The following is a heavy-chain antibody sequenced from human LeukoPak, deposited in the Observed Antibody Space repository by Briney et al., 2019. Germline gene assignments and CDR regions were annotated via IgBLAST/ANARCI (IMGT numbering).Heavy chain of an antibody. CDR2: ISSSSSYI. V-gene: IGHV3-21*01. J-gene: IGHJ4*02. CDR1: GFTFSSYS. Sequence: GGSLRLSCAASGFTFSSYSMNWVRQAPGKGLEWVSSISSSSSYIYYADSVKGRFTISRDNAKNSLYMQMNSLRAEDTAVYYCARDRRLSNWNYPGYWGQGTLATVSS. CDR3: ARDRRLSNWNYPGY. D-gene: IGHD1-7*01.